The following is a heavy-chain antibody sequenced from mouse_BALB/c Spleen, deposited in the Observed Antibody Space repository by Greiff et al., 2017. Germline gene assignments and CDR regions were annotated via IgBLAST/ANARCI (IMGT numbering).Heavy chain of an antibody. CDR1: GFSLTSYG. D-gene: IGHD2-12*01. J-gene: IGHJ1*01. V-gene: IGHV2-2*02. CDR3: ARNWHDVGDWYFDV. CDR2: IWSGGST. Sequence: VQLVESGPGLVQPSQSLSITCTVSGFSLTSYGVHWVRQSPGKGLEWLGVIWSGGSTDYNAAFISRLSISKDNSKSQVFFKMNSLQANDTAIYYCARNWHDVGDWYFDVWGAGTTVTVSS.